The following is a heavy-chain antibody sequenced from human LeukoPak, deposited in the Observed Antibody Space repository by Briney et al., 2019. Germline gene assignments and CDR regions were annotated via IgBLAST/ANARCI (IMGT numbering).Heavy chain of an antibody. CDR2: IRGSGGST. Sequence: PGGSLRLSCEASGFTFNNHAMNWVRQSPGKGLDWVSAIRGSGGSTYYADSVKGRFTISRDNSKNTLYLQMNSLRAEDTAVYYCAREVYCSSTSCYLARSDYYYYYGMDVWGQGTTVTVSS. CDR1: GFTFNNHA. J-gene: IGHJ6*02. V-gene: IGHV3-23*01. CDR3: AREVYCSSTSCYLARSDYYYYYGMDV. D-gene: IGHD2-2*01.